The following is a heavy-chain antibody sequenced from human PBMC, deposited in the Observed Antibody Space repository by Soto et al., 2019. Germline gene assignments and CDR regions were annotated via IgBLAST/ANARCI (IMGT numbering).Heavy chain of an antibody. CDR2: INHSGST. V-gene: IGHV4-34*01. CDR3: ARAHYYGSGSYYNEDGMDV. Sequence: XETLSLTCAVYGGSFSGYYWSWIRQPPGRGLDWIGEINHSGSTNYNPSLKSRVTISVDTSKNQFSLKLSSVTAADTAVYYCARAHYYGSGSYYNEDGMDVWGQGTTVTVSS. CDR1: GGSFSGYY. J-gene: IGHJ6*02. D-gene: IGHD3-10*01.